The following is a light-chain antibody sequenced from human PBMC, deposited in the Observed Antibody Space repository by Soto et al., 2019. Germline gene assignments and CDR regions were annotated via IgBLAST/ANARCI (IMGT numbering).Light chain of an antibody. J-gene: IGKJ3*01. V-gene: IGKV4-1*01. CDR3: QQYYSTPPVT. Sequence: DVVMTQSPDSLAVSLGERATINCKSSQSVLYSSNNKNYLAWYQQKPGQPPKLLIYWASTRESGVPDRFSGSGSGTDFTLIISSLQAEDVAVYYCQQYYSTPPVTFGPGTKVDIK. CDR1: QSVLYSSNNKNY. CDR2: WAS.